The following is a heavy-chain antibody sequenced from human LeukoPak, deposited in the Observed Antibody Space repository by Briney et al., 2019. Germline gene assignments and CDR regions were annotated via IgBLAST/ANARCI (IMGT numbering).Heavy chain of an antibody. CDR1: GFTFSSYG. CDR3: AKEYSSSWYPGMDV. V-gene: IGHV3-30*18. J-gene: IGHJ6*02. Sequence: GRSLRLSCAASGFTFSSYGMHWVRQAPGKGLEWVAVISYDGSNKCYADSVKGRFTISRDNSKNTPYLQMNSLRAEDTAVYYCAKEYSSSWYPGMDVWGQGTTVTVSS. D-gene: IGHD6-13*01. CDR2: ISYDGSNK.